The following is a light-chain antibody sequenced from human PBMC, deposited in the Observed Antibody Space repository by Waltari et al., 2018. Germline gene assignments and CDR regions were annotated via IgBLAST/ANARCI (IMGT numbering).Light chain of an antibody. J-gene: IGKJ4*01. CDR1: QSVSSF. CDR2: GAS. V-gene: IGKV3-15*01. CDR3: QQYNDWPPLT. Sequence: EVVMTQSPATLSLSPGERATLSCRASQSVSSFLAWYQQKPGQAPWLLIYGASTRATGIPARFSGSGSGTEFTLTISSLQSEDFAVYYCQQYNDWPPLTFGGGTKVEIK.